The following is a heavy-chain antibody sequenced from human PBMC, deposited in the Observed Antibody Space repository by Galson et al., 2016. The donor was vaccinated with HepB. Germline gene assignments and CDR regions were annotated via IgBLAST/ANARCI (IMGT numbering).Heavy chain of an antibody. D-gene: IGHD3-10*01. CDR3: ARDGGGAPGEY. Sequence: SVKVSCKASGGTFSSYAINWVRQTPGQGLEWMGGIIPIFGTANYAQKFQGRVTITADESTSTAYMELNSLRSEDTAVYYCARDGGGAPGEYWGQGTLVTVSS. CDR2: IIPIFGTA. CDR1: GGTFSSYA. V-gene: IGHV1-69*13. J-gene: IGHJ4*02.